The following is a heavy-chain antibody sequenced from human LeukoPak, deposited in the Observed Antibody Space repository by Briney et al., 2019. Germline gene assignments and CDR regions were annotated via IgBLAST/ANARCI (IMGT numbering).Heavy chain of an antibody. Sequence: SETLSLTCSVSGGSISSRSYYWGWIRHPPGKGLEWIGSISYSASTYYNPSLKSRVTISVDTSKNQFSLKLSSVTAADTAVYYCARSRQTTVTTWCWFDPWGQGTLVTVSS. V-gene: IGHV4-39*07. J-gene: IGHJ5*02. CDR3: ARSRQTTVTTWCWFDP. CDR2: ISYSAST. D-gene: IGHD4-17*01. CDR1: GGSISSRSYY.